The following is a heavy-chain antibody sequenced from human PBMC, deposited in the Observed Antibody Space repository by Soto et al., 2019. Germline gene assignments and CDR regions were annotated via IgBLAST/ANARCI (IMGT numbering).Heavy chain of an antibody. D-gene: IGHD2-21*01. CDR3: AKDSSRPVVIAKNGGY. CDR2: ISGSGGST. CDR1: GFTFSSYA. J-gene: IGHJ4*02. V-gene: IGHV3-23*01. Sequence: PSGGSMRLSCASSGFTFSSYAMSWVRQAPGKGLEWVSAISGSGGSTYYADSVKGRFTISRDNSKNTLYLQMNSLRAEDTAVYYCAKDSSRPVVIAKNGGYWGQGTLVTVSS.